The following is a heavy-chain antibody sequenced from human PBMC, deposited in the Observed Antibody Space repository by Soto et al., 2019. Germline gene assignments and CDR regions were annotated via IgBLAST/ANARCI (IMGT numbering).Heavy chain of an antibody. Sequence: PGGSQRLSCAASGFTFSSYGMHWVRQAPGKGLEWVAVISYDGSNKYYADSVTGRFTISRDNSKKTLYLQMNSMRSEDKAVYYCVRVFGVVPPPLSFGMDVWGHGTTVTVS. CDR1: GFTFSSYG. CDR3: VRVFGVVPPPLSFGMDV. J-gene: IGHJ6*02. D-gene: IGHD3-3*01. CDR2: ISYDGSNK. V-gene: IGHV3-30-3*01.